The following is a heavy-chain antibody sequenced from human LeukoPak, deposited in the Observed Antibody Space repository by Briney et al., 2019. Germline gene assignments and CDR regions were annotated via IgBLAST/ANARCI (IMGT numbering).Heavy chain of an antibody. J-gene: IGHJ4*02. CDR1: GFTFSTYA. V-gene: IGHV3-30-3*01. CDR2: ISYDGSNK. Sequence: GGSLRLSCAASGFTFSTYAMHWVRQAPGRGLEWVAVISYDGSNKYYADSVKGRFTISRDNSKNTLYLQMNSLRSEDTAVYYCARDRDILAIGSTFDYWGQGTLVTVSS. CDR3: ARDRDILAIGSTFDY. D-gene: IGHD5-12*01.